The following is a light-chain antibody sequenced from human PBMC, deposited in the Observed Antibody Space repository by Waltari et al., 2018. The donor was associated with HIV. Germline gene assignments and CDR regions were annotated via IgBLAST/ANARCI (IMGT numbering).Light chain of an antibody. CDR3: SSYTTSSTWV. CDR1: SSDIGAYNR. V-gene: IGLV2-18*02. J-gene: IGLJ3*02. Sequence: QSALTQPPSVSGSLGQSVTISCTGTSSDIGAYNRVSWYQQTPGTAPKLRIYEVTTRPSRVPVRFSGSKSGNTASLTICGLQADDEADYYCSSYTTSSTWVFGGGTKLTVL. CDR2: EVT.